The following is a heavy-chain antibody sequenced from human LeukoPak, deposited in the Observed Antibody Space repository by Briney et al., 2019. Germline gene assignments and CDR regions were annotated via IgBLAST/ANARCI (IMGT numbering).Heavy chain of an antibody. Sequence: GVSLRLSCAASGFTVSSNYMSWVRQAPGKGLEWVSIIYSGGSTHYADSVKGRFTISRHNSKNTLYLQMNSLRAEDTAVYYCAREVGGSAFDIWGQGTMVTVSS. CDR1: GFTVSSNY. J-gene: IGHJ3*02. V-gene: IGHV3-53*04. CDR2: IYSGGST. CDR3: AREVGGSAFDI. D-gene: IGHD3-16*01.